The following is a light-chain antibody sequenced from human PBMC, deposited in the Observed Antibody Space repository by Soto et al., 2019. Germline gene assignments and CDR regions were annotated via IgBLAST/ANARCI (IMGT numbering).Light chain of an antibody. J-gene: IGKJ1*01. CDR3: QQYYDYSWT. CDR1: QSIGDW. V-gene: IGKV1-5*03. CDR2: KAS. Sequence: DVQMTQSPSTLSASMGDRVTITCRASQSIGDWLAWFQQKPGRAPKLLIYKASSLESGVPSTFSGSASGTEFTLTISSLQPDDFATYYCQQYYDYSWTFGQGTKVDIK.